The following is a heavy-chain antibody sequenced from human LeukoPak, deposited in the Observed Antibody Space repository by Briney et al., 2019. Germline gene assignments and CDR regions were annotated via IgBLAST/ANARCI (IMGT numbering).Heavy chain of an antibody. J-gene: IGHJ6*02. Sequence: GRSLRLSCAASGFTFSSYAMHWVRQAPGRGLEWVAVISYDGSNKYYADSVKGRFTISRDNSKNTLYLQMNSLRAEDTAVYYCARDRYGMDVWGQGTTVTVSS. V-gene: IGHV3-30-3*01. CDR1: GFTFSSYA. CDR3: ARDRYGMDV. CDR2: ISYDGSNK.